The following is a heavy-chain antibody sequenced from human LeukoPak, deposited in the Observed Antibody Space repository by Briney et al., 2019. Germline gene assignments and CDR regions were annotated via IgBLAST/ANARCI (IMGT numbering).Heavy chain of an antibody. Sequence: GGSLRLSCAASGFTISSYEMNWVRQAPGKGLEWVSSISASGNNTFYADSVKGRFAISRDNSKTTVSLQMDSLRAEDTAIYYCAKSKYSSSSCLDYWGQGTLVTVSS. CDR2: ISASGNNT. D-gene: IGHD6-6*01. V-gene: IGHV3-23*01. CDR1: GFTISSYE. CDR3: AKSKYSSSSCLDY. J-gene: IGHJ4*02.